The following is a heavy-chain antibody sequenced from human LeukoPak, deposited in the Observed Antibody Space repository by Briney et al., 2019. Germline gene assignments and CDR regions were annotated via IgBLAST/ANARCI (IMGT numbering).Heavy chain of an antibody. CDR1: GGSISSYY. D-gene: IGHD2-15*01. Sequence: SETLSLTCTVSGGSISSYYWSWIRQPPGKGLEWIGYIYYSGSTNYNPSHKSRVTISVDTSKNQFSLKLSSVTAADTAVYYCARGPYCSSGSCYSDYYYYYYMDVWGKGTTVTVSS. J-gene: IGHJ6*03. CDR2: IYYSGST. V-gene: IGHV4-59*01. CDR3: ARGPYCSSGSCYSDYYYYYYMDV.